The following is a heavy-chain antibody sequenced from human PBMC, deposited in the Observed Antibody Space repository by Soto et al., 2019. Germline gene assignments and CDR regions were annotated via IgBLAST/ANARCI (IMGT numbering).Heavy chain of an antibody. CDR3: ARGGEPIDY. D-gene: IGHD2-21*01. CDR1: GYTFASYA. CDR2: INAGNGNT. Sequence: GASVKVSCKASGYTFASYARHWVRQAPGQRLEWMGWINAGNGNTKHSQKFQGRVTITRDTSASTAYMELSSLRPEDTAVYYCARGGEPIDYWGQGTLVTVS. J-gene: IGHJ4*02. V-gene: IGHV1-3*01.